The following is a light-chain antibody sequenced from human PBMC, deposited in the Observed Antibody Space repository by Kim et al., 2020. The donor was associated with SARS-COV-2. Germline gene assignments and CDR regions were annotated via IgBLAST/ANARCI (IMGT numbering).Light chain of an antibody. V-gene: IGLV1-44*01. J-gene: IGLJ1*01. Sequence: QSVLTQPPSASGTPGQRVTISCSGSSSNIGSNTENWYQQVPGTVPKLLIYSNNQRPSEVPDRFSGSKSGTSASLAISGLQSEDEADYYCAAWDDSLKGDVFGTGTKVTVL. CDR3: AAWDDSLKGDV. CDR1: SSNIGSNT. CDR2: SNN.